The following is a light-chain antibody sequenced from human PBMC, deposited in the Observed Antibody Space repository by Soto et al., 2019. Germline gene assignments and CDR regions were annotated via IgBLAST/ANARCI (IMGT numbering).Light chain of an antibody. J-gene: IGLJ1*01. V-gene: IGLV2-8*01. CDR3: KSYAGTNADV. Sequence: QSVLTQPASVSGSPGQSITISCTGTSSDVGGYNYVSWNQQHPGKAPKLMIYEVVQRPSGVPDRFSGSKSGNTASLTVSGLQDEDEADYFCKSYAGTNADVFGSETKVTV. CDR2: EVV. CDR1: SSDVGGYNY.